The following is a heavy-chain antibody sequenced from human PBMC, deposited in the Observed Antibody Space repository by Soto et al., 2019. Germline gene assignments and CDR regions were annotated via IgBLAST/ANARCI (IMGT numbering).Heavy chain of an antibody. CDR2: IKQDGSEK. D-gene: IGHD6-6*01. CDR3: ARELQQLVRYYYYYYMDV. J-gene: IGHJ6*03. Sequence: EVQLVESGGGLVQPGGSLRLSCAASGFTFSSYWMSWVRQAPGKGLEWVANIKQDGSEKYYVDSVKGRFTISRDNAKNSLYLQMNSLRAEDTAVYYCARELQQLVRYYYYYYMDVWGKGTTVTVSS. CDR1: GFTFSSYW. V-gene: IGHV3-7*01.